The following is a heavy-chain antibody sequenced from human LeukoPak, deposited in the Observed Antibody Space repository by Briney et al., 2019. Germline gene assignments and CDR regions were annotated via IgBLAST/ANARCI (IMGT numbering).Heavy chain of an antibody. D-gene: IGHD3-22*01. V-gene: IGHV1-69*16. Sequence: SVKVSCKASGGTFSTYTMIWVRQAPGQGLEWMGRIITTLGIANYAQKFQGRVTITTDESTSTAYMELSSLRSEDTAVYYCARDRLPYYYNSSGYYPFDYWGQGTLVTVSS. CDR3: ARDRLPYYYNSSGYYPFDY. CDR2: IITTLGIA. J-gene: IGHJ4*02. CDR1: GGTFSTYT.